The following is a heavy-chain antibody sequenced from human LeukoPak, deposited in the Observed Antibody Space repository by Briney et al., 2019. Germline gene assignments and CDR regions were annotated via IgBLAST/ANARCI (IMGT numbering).Heavy chain of an antibody. J-gene: IGHJ5*02. D-gene: IGHD4-17*01. CDR2: MSYDGSNK. Sequence: GGSLRLSCAASGFTFSSYAMHWVRQAPGKGLEWVAVMSYDGSNKYYADSVKGRFTISRDNSKNTLYLQMNSLRAEDTAVYYCARDVGAPWGQGTLVTVSS. CDR1: GFTFSSYA. CDR3: ARDVGAP. V-gene: IGHV3-30-3*01.